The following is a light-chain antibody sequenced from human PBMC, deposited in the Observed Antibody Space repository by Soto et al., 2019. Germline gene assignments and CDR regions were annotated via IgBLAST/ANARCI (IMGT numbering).Light chain of an antibody. CDR3: SSYTSSSTLV. V-gene: IGLV2-14*01. Sequence: QSALTQPASVSGSPGPSITISCTGTSSDVGAYTYVSWYQQYPGKAPKLMIYEVSNRPSGVSNRFSGSKSGNTASLTIAGLQAEDEADYYCSSYTSSSTLVFGGGTQLTVL. CDR2: EVS. CDR1: SSDVGAYTY. J-gene: IGLJ3*02.